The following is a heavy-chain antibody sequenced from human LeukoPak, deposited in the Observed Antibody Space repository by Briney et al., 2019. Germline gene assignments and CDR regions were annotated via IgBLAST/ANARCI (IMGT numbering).Heavy chain of an antibody. CDR1: GFTFSTYA. CDR2: IKEDGSET. Sequence: GGSLRLSCAASGFTFSTYAMSWVRQAPGKGLEWVANIKEDGSETYYVDSVKGRFIISRDNAKNSLYLQMNSLRAEDTAVYHCARGVQVYCRSKSFYNLAHGGRGPRVTVP. V-gene: IGHV3-7*01. CDR3: ARGVQVYCRSKSFYNLAH. D-gene: IGHD2-2*01. J-gene: IGHJ4*02.